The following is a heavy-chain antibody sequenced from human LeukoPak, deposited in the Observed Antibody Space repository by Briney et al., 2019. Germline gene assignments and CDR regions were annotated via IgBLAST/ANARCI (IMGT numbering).Heavy chain of an antibody. V-gene: IGHV4-59*01. D-gene: IGHD3-10*01. CDR1: GASIRSYY. Sequence: SETLSLTCTVSGASIRSYYWSWIRQPPGKGLEWIGYIYYSGSTNYNPSLKSRVTISVDTSKNQFSLKLSSVTAADTAVYYCARVARWFGELINAFDIWGQGTMVTVSS. CDR2: IYYSGST. CDR3: ARVARWFGELINAFDI. J-gene: IGHJ3*02.